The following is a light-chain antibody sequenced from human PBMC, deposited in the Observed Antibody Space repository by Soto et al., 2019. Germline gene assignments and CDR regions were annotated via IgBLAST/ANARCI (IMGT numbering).Light chain of an antibody. J-gene: IGKJ4*01. Sequence: EIVLTQSPGTLSLSPGERATISCRASQTVRTNYLAWFQHKPGQAPRLLIYGASSRATGLPDRFSGSGSGTDFTLTINRLEPEDFAVYFCQQYSDSPLTFGGGTKVEIK. CDR2: GAS. V-gene: IGKV3-20*01. CDR3: QQYSDSPLT. CDR1: QTVRTNY.